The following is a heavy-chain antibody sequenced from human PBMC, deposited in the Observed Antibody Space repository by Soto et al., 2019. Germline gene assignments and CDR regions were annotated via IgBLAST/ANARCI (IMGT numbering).Heavy chain of an antibody. CDR1: GFSLSTSGVG. D-gene: IGHD3-9*01. CDR3: AHRPRYFDWLFHY. CDR2: VTWDDDK. Sequence: QITLKESGPTLVKPTQPLTLTCTFSGFSLSTSGVGVGWIRQPPGKTLEWLALVTWDDDKRYSPSLKSRLTXTXDXYKHQVVPTVTNMDPGDTATYYCAHRPRYFDWLFHYWGQGTLVTVSS. J-gene: IGHJ4*02. V-gene: IGHV2-5*02.